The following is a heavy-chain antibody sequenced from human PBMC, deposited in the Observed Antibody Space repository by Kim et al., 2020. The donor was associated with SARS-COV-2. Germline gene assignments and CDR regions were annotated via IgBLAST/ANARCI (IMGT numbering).Heavy chain of an antibody. Sequence: SETLSLTCTVSGGSISSGGYYWSWIRQHPGKGLEWIGYIYYSGSTYYNPSLKSRVTISLDTSKNQFSLNLTSVTAADTAVYYCARDGGGESSDPWGQGTLVTVSS. CDR1: GGSISSGGYY. J-gene: IGHJ5*02. CDR3: ARDGGGESSDP. D-gene: IGHD2-21*01. CDR2: IYYSGST. V-gene: IGHV4-31*03.